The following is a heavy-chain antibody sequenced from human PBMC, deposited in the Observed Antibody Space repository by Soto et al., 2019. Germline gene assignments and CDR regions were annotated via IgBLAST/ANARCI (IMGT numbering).Heavy chain of an antibody. CDR3: AKRGDVDTAMVRSGPYYYYGMDV. D-gene: IGHD5-18*01. CDR2: ISYDGSNK. V-gene: IGHV3-30*18. Sequence: GGSLRLSCAASGFTFSSYGMHWVRQAPGKGLEWVAVISYDGSNKYYADSVKGRFTISRDNSKNTLYLQMNSLRAEDTAVYYCAKRGDVDTAMVRSGPYYYYGMDVWGQGTKVTVS. J-gene: IGHJ6*02. CDR1: GFTFSSYG.